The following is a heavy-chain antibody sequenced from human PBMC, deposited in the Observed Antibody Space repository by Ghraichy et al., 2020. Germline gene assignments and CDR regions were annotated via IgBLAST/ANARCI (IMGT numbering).Heavy chain of an antibody. CDR2: IYYSGST. CDR3: ARRGGQQLLYNWFDP. J-gene: IGHJ5*02. CDR1: GGSISSSSYY. V-gene: IGHV4-39*01. D-gene: IGHD2-2*01. Sequence: SETLSLTCTVSGGSISSSSYYWGWIRQPPGKGLEWIGSIYYSGSTYYNPSLKSRVTISVDTSKNQFSLKLSSVTAADTAVYYCARRGGQQLLYNWFDPWGQGTLVTVSS.